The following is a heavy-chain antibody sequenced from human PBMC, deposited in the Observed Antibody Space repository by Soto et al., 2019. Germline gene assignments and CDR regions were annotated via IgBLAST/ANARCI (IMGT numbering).Heavy chain of an antibody. J-gene: IGHJ4*02. CDR2: IYYSGST. D-gene: IGHD3-10*01. Sequence: SETLSLTCTVSGGSISSYYWSWIRQPPGKGLEWIGYIYYSGSTNYNPSLKSRVTISVDTSKNQFSLKLSSVTAADTAVYYCARAVNYYGSGSYYPFDYWGQGTLVTVSS. CDR3: ARAVNYYGSGSYYPFDY. CDR1: GGSISSYY. V-gene: IGHV4-59*01.